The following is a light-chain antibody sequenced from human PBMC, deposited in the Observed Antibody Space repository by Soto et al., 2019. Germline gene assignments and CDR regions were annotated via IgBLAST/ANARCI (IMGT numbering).Light chain of an antibody. CDR2: AAS. J-gene: IGKJ4*01. CDR1: QGISTS. CDR3: QQLNSYPLT. Sequence: DIQLTQSPSFLSASVGDRVTITCRASQGISTSLAWYQQKPGRGPNLLIYAASTLQSGVPSRFSGSESGTEFTLTISRLQPEDFATYYCQQLNSYPLTFGGGTKVAIK. V-gene: IGKV1-9*01.